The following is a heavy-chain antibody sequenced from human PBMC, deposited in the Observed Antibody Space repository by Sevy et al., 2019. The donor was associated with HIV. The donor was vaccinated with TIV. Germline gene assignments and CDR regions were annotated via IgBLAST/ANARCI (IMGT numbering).Heavy chain of an antibody. V-gene: IGHV3-23*01. D-gene: IGHD1-26*01. Sequence: GGSLRLSCAASGFTFSSYAMSWVRQAPGKGLEWVSAISGSGGSTYYVDAVKGRFTISRDNSKNTLYLQMNSLRAEDTAVYYCAKDRASGSYYDYFDYWGQGTLVTVSS. CDR1: GFTFSSYA. J-gene: IGHJ4*02. CDR2: ISGSGGST. CDR3: AKDRASGSYYDYFDY.